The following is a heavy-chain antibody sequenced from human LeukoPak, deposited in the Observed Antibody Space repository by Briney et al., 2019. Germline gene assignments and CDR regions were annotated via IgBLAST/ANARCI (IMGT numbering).Heavy chain of an antibody. J-gene: IGHJ5*02. CDR3: AKVNMVRGVRTNWFDP. CDR2: INPNSGGT. Sequence: RASVKVSCKASGYTFTGYYIHWVRQAPGQGLEWMGWINPNSGGTNYAQKFQGRVTMTRDTSISTAYMELSRLRSDDTAVYYCAKVNMVRGVRTNWFDPWGQGTLVTVSS. CDR1: GYTFTGYY. V-gene: IGHV1-2*02. D-gene: IGHD3-10*01.